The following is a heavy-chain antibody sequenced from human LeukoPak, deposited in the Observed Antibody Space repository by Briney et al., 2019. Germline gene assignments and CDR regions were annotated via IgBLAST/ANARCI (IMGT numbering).Heavy chain of an antibody. D-gene: IGHD5-12*01. J-gene: IGHJ3*02. CDR2: MNPNSGNT. Sequence: GASVKVSCKAPGYTFTSYDINWVRQATGQGLEWMGWMNPNSGNTGYAQKFQGRVTMTRNTSISTAYMELSSLRSEDTAVYYCARALATISNAFDIWGQGTMVTVSS. V-gene: IGHV1-8*01. CDR3: ARALATISNAFDI. CDR1: GYTFTSYD.